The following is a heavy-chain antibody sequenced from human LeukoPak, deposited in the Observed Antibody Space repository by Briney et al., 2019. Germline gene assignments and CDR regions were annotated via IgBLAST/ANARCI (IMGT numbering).Heavy chain of an antibody. D-gene: IGHD1-26*01. CDR1: GYAFTSYA. Sequence: SVKVSCKASGYAFTSYAISWVRQAPGQGLEWMGRIIPILGIANYAQKFQGRVTITADKSTSTAYMELSSLRSEDTAVYYCARTVYSGSYRYYFDYWGQGTLVTVSS. V-gene: IGHV1-69*04. CDR3: ARTVYSGSYRYYFDY. CDR2: IIPILGIA. J-gene: IGHJ4*02.